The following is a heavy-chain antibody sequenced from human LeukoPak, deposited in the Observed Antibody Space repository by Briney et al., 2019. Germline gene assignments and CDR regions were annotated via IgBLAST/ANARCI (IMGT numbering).Heavy chain of an antibody. Sequence: GGPLRLSCAASGFTFSSYAMHWVRQAPGKGLEWVAVISYDGSNKYYADSVKGRFTISRDNSKNTLYLQMNSLRAEDTAVYYCASGGGRASDSSSPSGYYGMDVWGQGTTVTVSS. CDR2: ISYDGSNK. D-gene: IGHD6-13*01. V-gene: IGHV3-30-3*01. J-gene: IGHJ6*02. CDR1: GFTFSSYA. CDR3: ASGGGRASDSSSPSGYYGMDV.